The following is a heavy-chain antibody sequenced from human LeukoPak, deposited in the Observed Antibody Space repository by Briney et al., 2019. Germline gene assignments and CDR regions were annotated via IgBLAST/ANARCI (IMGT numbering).Heavy chain of an antibody. Sequence: SETLSLTCSVSGGPISSYYWSWIRQPAGKGLEWIGRIYTSGSTNHNPPLKSRVTMPVDTSKNQFSLKLSSVTAADTAVYYCARGYCSGGSCHRAYYFDYWGQGTLVTVSS. V-gene: IGHV4-4*07. D-gene: IGHD2-15*01. CDR3: ARGYCSGGSCHRAYYFDY. J-gene: IGHJ4*02. CDR1: GGPISSYY. CDR2: IYTSGST.